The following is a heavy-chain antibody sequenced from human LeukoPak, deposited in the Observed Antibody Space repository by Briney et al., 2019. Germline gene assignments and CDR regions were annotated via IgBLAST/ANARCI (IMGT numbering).Heavy chain of an antibody. J-gene: IGHJ4*02. CDR1: GYNFNTNG. CDR2: INTYNGDT. V-gene: IGHV1-18*01. CDR3: AKDGGSARTTFDS. Sequence: ASVKVSCKASGYNFNTNGIAWVRQAPGQGLEWMGWINTYNGDTNYARKLQGRVTMTTDTSTSTAYMELRSLKSDDTAVYYCAKDGGSARTTFDSWGQGTLVTVSS. D-gene: IGHD1-1*01.